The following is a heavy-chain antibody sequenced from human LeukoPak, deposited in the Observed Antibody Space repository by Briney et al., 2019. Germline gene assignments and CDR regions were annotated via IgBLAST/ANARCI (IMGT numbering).Heavy chain of an antibody. CDR1: GYTFIAYG. J-gene: IGHJ6*02. V-gene: IGHV1-3*01. CDR2: INAGNGDT. D-gene: IGHD4-11*01. Sequence: ASVKVSCKASGYTFIAYGLHWVRQAPGQRPEWMGWINAGNGDTKYSQNFQGRVTITGDASATTAYMELSSLRSEDTAAYYCARVKYSRRRILKYYYYGMDVWGQGTTVTVSS. CDR3: ARVKYSRRRILKYYYYGMDV.